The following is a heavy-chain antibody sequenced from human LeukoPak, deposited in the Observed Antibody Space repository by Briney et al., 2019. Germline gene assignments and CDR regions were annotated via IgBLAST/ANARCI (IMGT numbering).Heavy chain of an antibody. CDR3: ARVLSGYYYVLGFEI. CDR2: IYYSGST. J-gene: IGHJ3*02. V-gene: IGHV4-28*03. CDR1: GYSISTSNW. Sequence: PSETLSLTCAVSGYSISTSNWWGWIRQPPGKGLEWIGYIYYSGSTYYNPSLKSRVTMSVDTSKNQFSLKLSSVTAADTAVYYCARVLSGYYYVLGFEIWGQGTMVTVSS. D-gene: IGHD3-22*01.